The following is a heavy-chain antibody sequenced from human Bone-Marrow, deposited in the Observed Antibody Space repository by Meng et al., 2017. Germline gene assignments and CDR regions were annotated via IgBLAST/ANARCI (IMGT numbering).Heavy chain of an antibody. J-gene: IGHJ4*02. Sequence: EVQLVESGGGLVKPGGALRLSCAASGFIFSPYSMIWVRQTPGKGLEWVSSISTSGRNIYHADSVKGRFTISRDNAKNSLYLQLNSLRAEDTAVYYCARGDLELPDYWGQGTLVTVSS. CDR3: ARGDLELPDY. CDR2: ISTSGRNI. CDR1: GFIFSPYS. V-gene: IGHV3-21*02. D-gene: IGHD1-7*01.